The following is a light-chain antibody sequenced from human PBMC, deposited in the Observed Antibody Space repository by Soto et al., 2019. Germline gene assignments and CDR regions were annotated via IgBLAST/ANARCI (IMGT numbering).Light chain of an antibody. V-gene: IGKV3-20*01. CDR2: GAS. CDR3: QRYGSSPTPIT. J-gene: IGKJ5*01. CDR1: QTVSSSY. Sequence: VMTQSPATLSLSPGERATLSCRASQTVSSSYLAWYQQKPGQAPRLLIYGASSRATGIPDRFSGSGSGKDFTLTISRLEPEDFAVYYCQRYGSSPTPITFGQGTRLEIK.